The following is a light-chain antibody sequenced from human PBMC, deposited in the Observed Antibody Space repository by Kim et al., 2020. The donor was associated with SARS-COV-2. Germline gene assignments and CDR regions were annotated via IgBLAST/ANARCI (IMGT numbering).Light chain of an antibody. CDR1: KLGDKY. CDR2: QDS. CDR3: QVWDSSTVV. Sequence: YELTQPPSVSVSPGQTASITCSGDKLGDKYACWYQQKPGQSPVLVIYQDSKWPSGIPERFSGSNSGNTATLTISGTQAMDEADYYCQVWDSSTVVFGGG. J-gene: IGLJ2*01. V-gene: IGLV3-1*01.